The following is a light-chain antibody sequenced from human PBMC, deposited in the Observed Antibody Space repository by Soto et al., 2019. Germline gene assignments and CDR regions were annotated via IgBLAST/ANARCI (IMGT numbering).Light chain of an antibody. CDR2: DVS. Sequence: QSALTQPASVSGSPGQSITISCTGTSSDVGGYNYVSWYQQHPGKAPKLMIYDVSNRPSVVSNRFSGSKSGNTASLTISGLQAEDEDDYYCSSYTSSSTRVFGGGTKLTVL. CDR3: SSYTSSSTRV. J-gene: IGLJ2*01. CDR1: SSDVGGYNY. V-gene: IGLV2-14*01.